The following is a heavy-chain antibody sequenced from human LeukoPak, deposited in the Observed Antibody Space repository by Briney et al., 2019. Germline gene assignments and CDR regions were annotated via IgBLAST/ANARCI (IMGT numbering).Heavy chain of an antibody. V-gene: IGHV3-49*03. CDR1: GFTVSSNY. Sequence: GGSLRLSCAASGFTVSSNYMSWFRQAPGKGLEWVGFIRSKAYGGTTEYAASVKGRFTISRDDSKSIAYLQMNSLKTEDTAVYYCTRDRSGLWDYWGQGTLVTVSS. CDR3: TRDRSGLWDY. D-gene: IGHD2-21*01. J-gene: IGHJ4*02. CDR2: IRSKAYGGTT.